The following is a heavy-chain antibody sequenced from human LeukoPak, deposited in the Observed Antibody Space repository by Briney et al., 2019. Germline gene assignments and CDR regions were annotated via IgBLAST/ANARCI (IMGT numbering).Heavy chain of an antibody. D-gene: IGHD6-19*01. Sequence: GGSLRLSCAASGFTFTTCAMSWVRQAPGKGLEWVSGVSAGGATTYCADSVKGRFTISRDNSKNTLYLQMNSLRVEDAAIYYCAKGSSDWYWTFGCWGQGALVTVSS. J-gene: IGHJ4*02. CDR1: GFTFTTCA. CDR2: VSAGGATT. CDR3: AKGSSDWYWTFGC. V-gene: IGHV3-23*01.